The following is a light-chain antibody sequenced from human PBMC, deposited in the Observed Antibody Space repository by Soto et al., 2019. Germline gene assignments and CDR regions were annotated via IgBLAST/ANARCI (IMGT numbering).Light chain of an antibody. CDR3: QSYDAKYIV. V-gene: IGLV6-57*02. CDR1: GGSIATNY. Sequence: NFMLTQPHSVSESPGKTITISCIGSGGSIATNYVQWYQQRPGSAPITIIFEDQQRPSGVPDRFSGSIDSSSNSASLTISGLKTEDEAVYYCQSYDAKYIVFGGRTKLTVL. J-gene: IGLJ2*01. CDR2: EDQ.